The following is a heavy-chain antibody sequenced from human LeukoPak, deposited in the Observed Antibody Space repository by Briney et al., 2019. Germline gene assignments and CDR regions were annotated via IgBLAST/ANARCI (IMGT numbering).Heavy chain of an antibody. CDR1: GGSVNSYY. J-gene: IGHJ4*02. CDR2: IYTSGST. CDR3: ARGVRAAPD. V-gene: IGHV4-59*02. Sequence: SETLSLTCTVSGGSVNSYYWSWIRQPPGKGLEWIGYIYTSGSTNYNPSLKSRVTISVDTSKNQSSLKLTSVTAADTAVYYCARGVRAAPDWGQGTLVTVSS. D-gene: IGHD2-15*01.